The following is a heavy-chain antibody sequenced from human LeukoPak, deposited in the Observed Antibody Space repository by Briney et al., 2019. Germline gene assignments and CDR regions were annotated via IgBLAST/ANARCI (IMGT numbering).Heavy chain of an antibody. CDR1: GGSISSYY. Sequence: SETLSLTCTVSGGSISSYYWSWIRQPPGKGLEWIGYIYYSGSTNYNPSLKSRVTISVDTSKNQFSLKLSSVTAADTAVYYCARAYSSSWYYNWFDPWGQGTLVTVSS. J-gene: IGHJ5*02. CDR3: ARAYSSSWYYNWFDP. CDR2: IYYSGST. V-gene: IGHV4-59*01. D-gene: IGHD6-13*01.